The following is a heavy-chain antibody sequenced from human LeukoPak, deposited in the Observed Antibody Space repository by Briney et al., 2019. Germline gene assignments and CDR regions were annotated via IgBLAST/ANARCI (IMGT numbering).Heavy chain of an antibody. V-gene: IGHV4-34*01. D-gene: IGHD5-12*01. CDR1: GGSFSGYY. Sequence: PSETLSLTCAVYGGSFSGYYWSWIRQPPGKGLEWIGEINHSGSTNYNPSLKSRVTTSINTSKNQFSLKLSSVTAADTAVYYCARRNGQDIVATFRRRYYFDYWGQGTLVTVSS. J-gene: IGHJ4*02. CDR3: ARRNGQDIVATFRRRYYFDY. CDR2: INHSGST.